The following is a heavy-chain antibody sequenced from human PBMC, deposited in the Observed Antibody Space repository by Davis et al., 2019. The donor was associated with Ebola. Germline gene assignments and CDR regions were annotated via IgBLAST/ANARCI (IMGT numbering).Heavy chain of an antibody. CDR2: IRSKANSYAT. J-gene: IGHJ4*02. CDR1: GFTFSGSA. Sequence: GESLKIPCAASGFTFSGSAMHWVRQASGKGLEWVGRIRSKANSYATAYAASVKGRFTISRDDSKNTAYLQMNSLKTEDTAVYYCTCTVTTTGDYWGQGTLVTVSS. CDR3: TCTVTTTGDY. D-gene: IGHD4-17*01. V-gene: IGHV3-73*01.